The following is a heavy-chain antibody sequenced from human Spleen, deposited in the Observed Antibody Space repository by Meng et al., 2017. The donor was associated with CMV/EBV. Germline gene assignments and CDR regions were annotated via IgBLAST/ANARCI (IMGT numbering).Heavy chain of an antibody. Sequence: GGSLRLSCAASGFTFSTYAMTWVRQPPGKGPESVANIKQDGSDRYYLDSVKGRFTISRDNAKNSLYLQLNSLRVEDTAVYYCVRDRGYFDFWGQGTLVTVSS. CDR1: GFTFSTYA. CDR3: VRDRGYFDF. V-gene: IGHV3-7*01. J-gene: IGHJ4*02. CDR2: IKQDGSDR.